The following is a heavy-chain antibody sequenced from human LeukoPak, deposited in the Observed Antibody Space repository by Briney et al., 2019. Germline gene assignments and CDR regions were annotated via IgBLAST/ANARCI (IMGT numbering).Heavy chain of an antibody. J-gene: IGHJ4*02. Sequence: SETLSLTCAVYGGSFSGYYWNWIRQPPGKGLEWIGEINHSGSTNYSPSLKSRVTISVDTSKNQFSLKLSSVTAADTAVYYCARGRPSRYYFDYWGQGTLVTVSS. CDR1: GGSFSGYY. CDR3: ARGRPSRYYFDY. D-gene: IGHD6-6*01. V-gene: IGHV4-34*01. CDR2: INHSGST.